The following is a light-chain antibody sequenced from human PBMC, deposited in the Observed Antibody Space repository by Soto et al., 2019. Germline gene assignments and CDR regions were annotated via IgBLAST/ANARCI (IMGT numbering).Light chain of an antibody. CDR1: QGGSSSW. Sequence: DIVLTQSPGTLSLFPGERATPPSRASQGGSSSWVAWDRQKPGPAHRLLIYVADSRASGSRDRVSGSGSGTDLALTISRREPEAFAVDYCQQYGSSPWTFGQGTKVDIK. J-gene: IGKJ1*01. CDR2: VAD. V-gene: IGKV3-20*01. CDR3: QQYGSSPWT.